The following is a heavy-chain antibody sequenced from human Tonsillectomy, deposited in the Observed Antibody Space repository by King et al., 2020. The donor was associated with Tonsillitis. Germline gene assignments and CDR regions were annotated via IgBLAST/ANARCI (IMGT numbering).Heavy chain of an antibody. CDR3: TTDHGITVFGVVRDY. J-gene: IGHJ4*02. CDR2: IETNTDGGTT. CDR1: GFTFNNAR. D-gene: IGHD3-3*01. V-gene: IGHV3-15*04. Sequence: VQLVESGGGLIKPGGSLRLSCAASGFTFNNARMSWVRQAPGKGLEWVGRIETNTDGGTTDYAAPAKGRFTISSDDSKNTLYLQMNSLTIEDTAVYYCTTDHGITVFGVVRDYWGQGTLVTVSS.